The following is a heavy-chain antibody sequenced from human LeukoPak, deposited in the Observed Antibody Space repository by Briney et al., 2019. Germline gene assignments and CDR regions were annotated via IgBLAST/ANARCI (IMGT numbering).Heavy chain of an antibody. CDR1: GFTFSSYA. Sequence: GGSLRLSCAASGFTFSSYAMSWVRQAPGKGLEWVGRTRNKANSYTTEYAASVKGRFTISRDDSKNSLYLQMNSLKTEDTAVYYCTTEYSSPPDYWGQGTLVTVSS. CDR3: TTEYSSPPDY. CDR2: TRNKANSYTT. D-gene: IGHD6-13*01. V-gene: IGHV3-72*01. J-gene: IGHJ4*02.